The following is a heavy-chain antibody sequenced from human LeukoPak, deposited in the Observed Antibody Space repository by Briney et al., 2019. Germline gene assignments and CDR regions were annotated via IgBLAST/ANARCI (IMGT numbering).Heavy chain of an antibody. J-gene: IGHJ4*02. CDR1: GGSISSYY. CDR3: ARGYGALVY. CDR2: INHSGST. Sequence: PSETLSLTCTVSGGSISSYYWSWIRQPPGKGLEWIGEINHSGSTNYNPSLKSRVTISVDTSKNQFSLKLSSVTAADTAVYYCARGYGALVYWGQGTLVTVSS. V-gene: IGHV4-34*01. D-gene: IGHD4-17*01.